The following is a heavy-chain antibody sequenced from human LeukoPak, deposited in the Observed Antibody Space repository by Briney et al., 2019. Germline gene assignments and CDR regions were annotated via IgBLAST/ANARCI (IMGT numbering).Heavy chain of an antibody. J-gene: IGHJ4*02. CDR2: INWNGGST. D-gene: IGHD1-26*01. CDR1: GFTFDDYG. CDR3: ARDRIVGATTGDFDY. V-gene: IGHV3-20*04. Sequence: TGGSLRLSCTASGFTFDDYGMSWVRQAPGKGLEWVSGINWNGGSTGYADSVKGRFTISRDNAKNSLYLQMNSLRAEDTALYYCARDRIVGATTGDFDYWGQGTLVTVSS.